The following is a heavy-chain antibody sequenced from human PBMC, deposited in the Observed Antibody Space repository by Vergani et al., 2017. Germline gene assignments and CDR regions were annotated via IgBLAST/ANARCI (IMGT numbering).Heavy chain of an antibody. V-gene: IGHV3-11*01. J-gene: IGHJ5*02. CDR3: GRKXSPASLMDKPIDI. CDR2: ISDGGETK. Sequence: QVQLVASGGGLVRPGGSLRLSCAASGFIFSDYYMTWIRQTLGKGLEWLAHISDGGETKMYAESLKGRFTVSRDNTKNLLILQMKTLKVDDTATYYCGRKXSPASLMDKPIDIWGQGTLVTVSS. D-gene: IGHD2-2*01. CDR1: GFIFSDYY.